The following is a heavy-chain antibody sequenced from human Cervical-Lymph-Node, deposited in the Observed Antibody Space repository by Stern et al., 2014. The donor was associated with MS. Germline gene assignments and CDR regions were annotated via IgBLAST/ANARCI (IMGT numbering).Heavy chain of an antibody. V-gene: IGHV4-61*01. D-gene: IGHD4-17*01. CDR3: ARSSTVTPNAFDI. J-gene: IGHJ3*02. Sequence: QVQLQESGPGLVRPSETLSLTCTVSGDSGRSRSYYWSWIRQAPGKGLEWIGFIYYGGSTSYNPFLRGRVTISMDMSKNQFSLKLSSVTAADTAVYYCARSSTVTPNAFDIWGQGTMVTVSS. CDR1: GDSGRSRSYY. CDR2: IYYGGST.